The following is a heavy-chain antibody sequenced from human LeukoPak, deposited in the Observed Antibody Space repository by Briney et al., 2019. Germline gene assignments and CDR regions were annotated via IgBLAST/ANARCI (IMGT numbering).Heavy chain of an antibody. CDR2: INTDGTTT. J-gene: IGHJ4*02. CDR3: ARGAGIVGSTTPFDY. V-gene: IGHV3-74*03. D-gene: IGHD1-26*01. CDR1: GFTFSNYW. Sequence: GGSLRLSCAASGFTFSNYWMHWVRQPLGKRLVWVSRINTDGTTTYADSVKGRFTISRDNAKNTLYLQMDSLRADDTAVYYCARGAGIVGSTTPFDYWGQGALVTVSS.